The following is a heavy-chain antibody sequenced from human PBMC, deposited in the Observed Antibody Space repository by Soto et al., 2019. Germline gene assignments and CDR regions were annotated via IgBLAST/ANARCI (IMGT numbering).Heavy chain of an antibody. CDR1: GFIFSSYA. CDR3: ARERTLDY. V-gene: IGHV3-30*14. Sequence: QVQLVESGGGVFQPGRSLRLSCAASGFIFSSYAMHWGRQAPGKGLEWVAVISNDGSNKYYADSVKCRFTISRDNSKDTLYFQMNSLRAEDTAVYYCARERTLDYWGQGTLVSVSS. J-gene: IGHJ4*02. CDR2: ISNDGSNK.